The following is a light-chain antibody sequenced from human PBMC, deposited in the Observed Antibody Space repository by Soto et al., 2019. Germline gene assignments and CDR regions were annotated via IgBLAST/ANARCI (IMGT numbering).Light chain of an antibody. Sequence: DIRMTQSPSSLSVSVGDGVTITCRASETINNYLNWYQQKPGRAPKLLIHPASTLQSGVPSRFSGSGSGTDFTLTISSLQPEDFATYSCQQSYTTPWTFGLGTKVDIK. CDR1: ETINNY. CDR3: QQSYTTPWT. V-gene: IGKV1-39*01. J-gene: IGKJ1*01. CDR2: PAS.